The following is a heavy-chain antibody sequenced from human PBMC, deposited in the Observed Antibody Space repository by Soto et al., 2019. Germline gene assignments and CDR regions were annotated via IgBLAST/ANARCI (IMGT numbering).Heavy chain of an antibody. Sequence: GGSLRLSCEASGFTFRNYDMHWVRQGTGKGLEWVSGISAAGDPDYADSVEGRFTISRDNAKNTVYLHMNSLRAEDTARYYCVRGKDQYNTLTYSYYDQWGQGTLVTVSS. CDR2: ISAAGDP. J-gene: IGHJ5*02. V-gene: IGHV3-13*05. CDR3: VRGKDQYNTLTYSYYDQ. D-gene: IGHD4-4*01. CDR1: GFTFRNYD.